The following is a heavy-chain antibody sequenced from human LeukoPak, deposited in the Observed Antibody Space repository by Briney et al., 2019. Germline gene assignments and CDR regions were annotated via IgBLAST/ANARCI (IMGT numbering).Heavy chain of an antibody. CDR1: GYTFTGYY. D-gene: IGHD2-2*01. CDR2: INPNSGGT. V-gene: IGHV1-2*02. CDR3: ARGRYCSSTSCSANNWFDP. Sequence: GASVKVPCKASGYTFTGYYMHWVRQAPGQGLEWMGWINPNSGGTNYAQKFQGRVTMTRDTSISTAYMELSRLRSDDTAVYYCARGRYCSSTSCSANNWFDPWGQGTLVTVSS. J-gene: IGHJ5*02.